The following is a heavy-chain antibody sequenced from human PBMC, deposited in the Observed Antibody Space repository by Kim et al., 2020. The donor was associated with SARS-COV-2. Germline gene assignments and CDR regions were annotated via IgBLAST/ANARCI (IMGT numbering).Heavy chain of an antibody. Sequence: GGSLRLSCAASGFTFGSHAMNWVRQAPGKGPEWVAVITFDGDNKYYADSVKGRFTISRDNSRDTLYLQMDSLRANDTAVYYCARGWTMVWLDFWGQGTRDSVPS. CDR2: ITFDGDNK. CDR3: ARGWTMVWLDF. J-gene: IGHJ5*01. V-gene: IGHV3-30*04. D-gene: IGHD3-10*01. CDR1: GFTFGSHA.